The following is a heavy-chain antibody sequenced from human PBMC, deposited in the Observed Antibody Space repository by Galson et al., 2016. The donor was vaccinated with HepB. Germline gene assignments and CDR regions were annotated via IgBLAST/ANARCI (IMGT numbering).Heavy chain of an antibody. CDR3: AKSRHATPIDFIFNR. J-gene: IGHJ5*02. V-gene: IGHV3-30*18. Sequence: SLRLSCAVSGFTFSSYGMHWVRQAPGEGLEWVAVISDDGSSKYYVPSVKGRFSISRDNSKDMLYLQMDSLRPENTAVYYCAKSRHATPIDFIFNRWGQGTLVTVSS. CDR2: ISDDGSSK. D-gene: IGHD2-21*02. CDR1: GFTFSSYG.